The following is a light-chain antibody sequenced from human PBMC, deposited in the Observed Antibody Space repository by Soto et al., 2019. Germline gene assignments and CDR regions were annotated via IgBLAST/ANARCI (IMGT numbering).Light chain of an antibody. J-gene: IGKJ2*01. CDR3: HQYDDGPYT. V-gene: IGKV3-15*01. CDR2: GAS. Sequence: EIVMTRAPATLSVSPGEEAALSCRARQRVSRNVAWYQQIPGETPRLRIYGASPRATTNPVRFSGSGSGTAFTITISSLQSEAFAVYYCHQYDDGPYTFGQGTKVDIK. CDR1: QRVSRN.